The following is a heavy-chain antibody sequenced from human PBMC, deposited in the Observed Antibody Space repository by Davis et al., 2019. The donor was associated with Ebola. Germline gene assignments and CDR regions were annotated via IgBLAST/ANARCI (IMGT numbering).Heavy chain of an antibody. D-gene: IGHD6-13*01. CDR1: GYTFTSYY. Sequence: ASVKVSCKASGYTFTSYYMHWVRQAPGQGLEWMGIINPSGGSTSYAQKFQGRVTMTRDTSTSTVYMELSSLRSEDTAVYYCARDRNGFRQLVRYYYYGMDVWGQGTTVTVSS. J-gene: IGHJ6*02. CDR3: ARDRNGFRQLVRYYYYGMDV. CDR2: INPSGGST. V-gene: IGHV1-46*01.